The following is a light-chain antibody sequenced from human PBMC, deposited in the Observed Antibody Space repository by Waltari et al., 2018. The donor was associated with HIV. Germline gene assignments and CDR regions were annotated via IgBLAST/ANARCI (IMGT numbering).Light chain of an antibody. V-gene: IGLV1-40*01. CDR1: SSNLGANYD. CDR3: QSYDSSLSGSEV. J-gene: IGLJ2*01. CDR2: ANT. Sequence: QSVLAQPSSVSGAPGQRVIISCTGHSSNLGANYDVPRHQQFPGTAPKPLIYANTNRPSGVPDRFSGSKSGTSASLAITGLRPEDEADYYCQSYDSSLSGSEVFGGGTKLIVL.